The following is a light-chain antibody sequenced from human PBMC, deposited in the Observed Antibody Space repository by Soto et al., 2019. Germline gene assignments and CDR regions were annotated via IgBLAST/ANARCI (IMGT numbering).Light chain of an antibody. CDR1: RGISTW. CDR3: QQVTTFPRT. CDR2: GAF. Sequence: DIQMTQYPSSVAAAVGDRVTITCRASRGISTWLAWYQHKPGTAPKLLIFGAFSLQRGVPSRFAGSGSGTDFTLTIKSLQPEDVATYYCQQVTTFPRTFGQGTKVEIK. V-gene: IGKV1-12*01. J-gene: IGKJ1*01.